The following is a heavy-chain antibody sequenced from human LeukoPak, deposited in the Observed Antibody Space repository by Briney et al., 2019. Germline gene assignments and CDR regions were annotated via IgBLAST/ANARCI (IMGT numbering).Heavy chain of an antibody. Sequence: SVKVSCKSSGGTFSSYAISWVRQAPGQGLEWMGRIIPIFGTANYAQKFQGRVTITTDESTSTAYMELSSLRSEDTAVYYCARERGRLRFLEWFFDYWGQGTLVTVSS. V-gene: IGHV1-69*05. J-gene: IGHJ4*02. CDR3: ARERGRLRFLEWFFDY. CDR2: IIPIFGTA. CDR1: GGTFSSYA. D-gene: IGHD3-3*01.